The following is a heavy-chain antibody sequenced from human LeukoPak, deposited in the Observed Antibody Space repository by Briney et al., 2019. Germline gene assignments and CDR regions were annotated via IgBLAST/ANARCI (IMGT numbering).Heavy chain of an antibody. CDR3: ARDGAAAWVMDV. CDR2: IIPIFGTA. J-gene: IGHJ6*04. CDR1: GGTFSSYA. D-gene: IGHD6-13*01. Sequence: SVKVSCKAPGGTFSSYAISWVRQAPGQGLEWMGGIIPIFGTANYAQKFQGRVTITTDESTSTAYMELSSLRSEDTAVYYCARDGAAAWVMDVWGKGTTVTVSS. V-gene: IGHV1-69*05.